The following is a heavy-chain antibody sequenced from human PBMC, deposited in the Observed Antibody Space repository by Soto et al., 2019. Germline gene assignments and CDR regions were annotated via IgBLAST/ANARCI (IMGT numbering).Heavy chain of an antibody. CDR2: IRQDGSGK. CDR1: GFSFSNYW. V-gene: IGHV3-7*05. CDR3: TSRNLEHCFSSGCPALYDY. D-gene: IGHD6-19*01. Sequence: PGGSLRLSCAASGFSFSNYWMSWVRQTPGKGLEWVANIRQDGSGKYYVDSVKGRFTISRDNAKNSLYLQMNSLRVEDTAVYYCTSRNLEHCFSSGCPALYDYRGQGSSVIVSS. J-gene: IGHJ4*02.